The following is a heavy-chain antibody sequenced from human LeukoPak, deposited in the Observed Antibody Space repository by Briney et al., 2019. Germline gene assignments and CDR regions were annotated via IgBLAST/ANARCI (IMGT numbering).Heavy chain of an antibody. CDR1: GFTFSSYS. CDR2: ISSSSSYI. J-gene: IGHJ4*02. CDR3: ARGSGYYLVYLDY. V-gene: IGHV3-21*01. D-gene: IGHD3-22*01. Sequence: PGGSLRLSCAASGFTFSSYSMNWVRQAPGKGLEWVSSISSSSSYIYYADSVKGRFTISRDNSKNTLYLQMNSLRAEDTAVYYCARGSGYYLVYLDYWGQGTLVTVSS.